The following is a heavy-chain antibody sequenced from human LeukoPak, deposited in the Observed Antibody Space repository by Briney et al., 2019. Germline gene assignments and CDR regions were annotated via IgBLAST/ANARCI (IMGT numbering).Heavy chain of an antibody. CDR3: AKDRFLEWLNDY. Sequence: KPGGSLRLSCAASGFTFSSYAMHWVRQAPGKGLEWVAVISYDGSNKYYADSVKGRFTISRDNSKNTLYLQMNSLRAEDTAVYYCAKDRFLEWLNDYWGQGTLVTVSS. V-gene: IGHV3-30-3*01. CDR1: GFTFSSYA. D-gene: IGHD3-3*01. CDR2: ISYDGSNK. J-gene: IGHJ4*02.